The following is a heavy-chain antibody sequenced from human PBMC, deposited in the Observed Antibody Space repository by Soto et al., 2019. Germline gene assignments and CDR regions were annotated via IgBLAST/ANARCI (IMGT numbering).Heavy chain of an antibody. J-gene: IGHJ4*02. Sequence: KQSQTLSLTCAISGDSVSSNSAAWNWIRQSPSRGLEWLGRTYYRSKWYNDYAVSVKSRITINPDTSKNQFSLQLNSVTPEDTAVYYCARGPSRGYSSSWYSPMFDYWGQGTLVTVSS. V-gene: IGHV6-1*01. CDR2: TYYRSKWYN. D-gene: IGHD6-13*01. CDR1: GDSVSSNSAA. CDR3: ARGPSRGYSSSWYSPMFDY.